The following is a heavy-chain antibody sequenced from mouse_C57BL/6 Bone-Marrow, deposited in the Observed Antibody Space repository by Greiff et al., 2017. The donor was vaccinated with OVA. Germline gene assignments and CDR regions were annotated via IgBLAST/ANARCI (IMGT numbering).Heavy chain of an antibody. CDR1: GYTFTSYW. CDR2: IDPSDSYT. Sequence: VQLQQPGAELVKPGASVKLSCKASGYTFTSYWMQWVKQRPGQGLEWIGEIDPSDSYTNYNQKFKGKATLTVDTSSSTAYMQLSSLTSEDSAVYYCARGSGSYAYWGQGTTLTVSS. D-gene: IGHD1-1*02. V-gene: IGHV1-50*01. CDR3: ARGSGSYAY. J-gene: IGHJ2*01.